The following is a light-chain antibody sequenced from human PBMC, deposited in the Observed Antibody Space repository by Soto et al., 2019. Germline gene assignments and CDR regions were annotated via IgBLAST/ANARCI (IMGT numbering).Light chain of an antibody. CDR1: SSDVGGYNY. V-gene: IGLV2-11*01. CDR3: CSYAGSYTSLYV. Sequence: QSVLTKPRSVYGSPGQSVTISCTGTSSDVGGYNYVSWYQQHPGKAPKLMIYDVSKRPSGVPDRFSGSKSGNTASLTISGLQAEDEADYYCCSYAGSYTSLYVFGTGTKVTVL. J-gene: IGLJ1*01. CDR2: DVS.